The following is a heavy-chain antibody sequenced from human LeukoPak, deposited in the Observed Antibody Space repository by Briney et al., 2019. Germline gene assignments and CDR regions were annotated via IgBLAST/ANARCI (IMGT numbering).Heavy chain of an antibody. CDR3: ARDREVVVY. Sequence: GGSLRLSCAASGFTFTRHWMSWVRQAPGKGLEWVANIRDDGSVKYYVGSVKGRFTISRDNASNSLYLQMNSLGAEDTAVYYCARDREVVVYWGQGTLVTVSS. J-gene: IGHJ4*02. CDR2: IRDDGSVK. D-gene: IGHD2-8*02. V-gene: IGHV3-7*03. CDR1: GFTFTRHW.